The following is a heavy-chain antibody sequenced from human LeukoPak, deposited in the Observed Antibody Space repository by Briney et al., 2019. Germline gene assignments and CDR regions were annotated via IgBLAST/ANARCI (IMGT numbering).Heavy chain of an antibody. V-gene: IGHV4-4*02. J-gene: IGHJ3*02. CDR2: IYHSGST. CDR3: ARHSSGWYGFDAFDI. D-gene: IGHD6-19*01. CDR1: GGSISRSNW. Sequence: SETLSHTHAVSGGSISRSNWWRGVRPPPGKGREGSGEIYHSGSTNYNPSLKSRVTISVDTSKNQFSLKLSSVTAADTAVYYCARHSSGWYGFDAFDIWGQGTMVTVSS.